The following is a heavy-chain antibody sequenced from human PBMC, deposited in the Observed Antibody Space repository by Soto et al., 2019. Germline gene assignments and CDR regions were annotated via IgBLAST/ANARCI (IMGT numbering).Heavy chain of an antibody. V-gene: IGHV4-59*01. D-gene: IGHD1-26*01. CDR2: IYYSGST. J-gene: IGHJ4*02. Sequence: KPSETLSLTCTVSGGSISSYYWSWIRQPPGKGLEWIGYIYYSGSTNSNPSLKSRVTISVDTSKNQFSLKLSSVTAADTAVYYCARAPKSGSYYFDYWGQGTLVTVSS. CDR1: GGSISSYY. CDR3: ARAPKSGSYYFDY.